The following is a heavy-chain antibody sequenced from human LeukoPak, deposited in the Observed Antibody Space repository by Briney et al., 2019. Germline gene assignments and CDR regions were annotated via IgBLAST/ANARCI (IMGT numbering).Heavy chain of an antibody. Sequence: PSETLSLTCAVYGGAFRGYPRSWVRQPPGEGPEWNGGINDSARTNYNPSLKSRVTISVDTSKNQFSLKLTSVTAADTAVYYCARGGGSGGSGSYLGYWGQGSLVTVSS. CDR2: INDSART. J-gene: IGHJ4*02. V-gene: IGHV4-34*01. CDR1: GGAFRGYP. D-gene: IGHD3-10*01. CDR3: ARGGGSGGSGSYLGY.